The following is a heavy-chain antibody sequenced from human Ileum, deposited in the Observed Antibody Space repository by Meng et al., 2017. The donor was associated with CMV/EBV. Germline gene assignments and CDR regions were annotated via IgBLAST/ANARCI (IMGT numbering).Heavy chain of an antibody. V-gene: IGHV1-18*01. Sequence: ASVKVSCKVSGYTFTSYGISWVRQAPGQGLEWMGWISAYNGNTNYAQKLQGRVTMTTDTSTSTAYMELRSLRSDDTAVYYCGRQRSAIAAAPIDYWGQGTLVTVSS. D-gene: IGHD6-13*01. CDR3: GRQRSAIAAAPIDY. J-gene: IGHJ4*02. CDR2: ISAYNGNT. CDR1: GYTFTSYG.